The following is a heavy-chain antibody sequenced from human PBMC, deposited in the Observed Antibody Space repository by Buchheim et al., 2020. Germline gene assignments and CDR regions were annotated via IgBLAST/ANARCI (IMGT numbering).Heavy chain of an antibody. CDR1: GFRFITW. Sequence: EVQLVESGGGLVQRGGSLRLSCVASGFRFITWLSWVRQAPGKGLEWVATLKEDGSEKYYVDSVKDRFTISRDDAKTSMFLQMNSLRVEDTAVYYCASGPGVLRMDVWGQGT. J-gene: IGHJ6*02. V-gene: IGHV3-7*01. D-gene: IGHD4/OR15-4a*01. CDR2: LKEDGSEK. CDR3: ASGPGVLRMDV.